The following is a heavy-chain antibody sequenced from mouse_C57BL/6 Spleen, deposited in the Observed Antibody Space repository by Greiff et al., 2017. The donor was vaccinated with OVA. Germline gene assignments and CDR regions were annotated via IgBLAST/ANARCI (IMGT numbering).Heavy chain of an antibody. CDR1: GYTFTSYW. CDR3: ARLGIYYGYFDD. J-gene: IGHJ2*01. V-gene: IGHV1-52*01. Sequence: QVQLQQPGAELVRPGSSVKLSCKASGYTFTSYWMHWVKQRPIQGLEWIGNIDPSDSETHYNQKFKDKATLTVDKSSSTAYMQLSSLTSEDSAVYYCARLGIYYGYFDDWGQGTTLTVSS. CDR2: IDPSDSET. D-gene: IGHD2-1*01.